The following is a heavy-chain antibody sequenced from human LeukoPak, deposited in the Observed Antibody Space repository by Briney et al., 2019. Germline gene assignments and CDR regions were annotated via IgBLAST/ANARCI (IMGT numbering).Heavy chain of an antibody. J-gene: IGHJ6*04. CDR1: GFTFSSYA. CDR2: ISYDGSNK. V-gene: IGHV3-30*04. D-gene: IGHD3-10*02. CDR3: AELGITMIGGV. Sequence: HPGRSLRLSCAASGFTFSSYAMHWVRQAPGKGLEWVALISYDGSNKYYADSVKARFIISRDNSKNSLYLQMNSLRAEDTAVYYCAELGITMIGGVWGKGTTVTISS.